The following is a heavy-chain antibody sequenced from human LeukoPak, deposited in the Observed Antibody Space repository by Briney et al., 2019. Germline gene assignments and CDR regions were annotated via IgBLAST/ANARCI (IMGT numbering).Heavy chain of an antibody. J-gene: IGHJ5*02. CDR2: IIPILGIA. CDR3: ARGDCGGDCYYKT. Sequence: GRIIPILGIATYAQKFQGRVTIIADKSTSTAYMELSSLRSEDTAVYYCARGDCGGDCYYKTWGQGALVTVSS. V-gene: IGHV1-69*04. D-gene: IGHD2-21*01.